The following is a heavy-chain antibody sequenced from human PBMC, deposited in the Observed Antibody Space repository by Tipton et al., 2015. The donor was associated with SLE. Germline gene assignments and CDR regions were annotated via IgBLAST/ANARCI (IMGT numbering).Heavy chain of an antibody. CDR2: IYYSGST. J-gene: IGHJ6*03. Sequence: TLSLTCTVSNGSTSSSPYYRGWIRQSPGKGLEWVGSIYYSGSTYYNPSLKSRVTISVDTSRNQCSLNLTSVTAADTAVYYCARGPYYYMDVWGKGTTVTVSS. V-gene: IGHV4-39*07. CDR1: NGSTSSSPYY. CDR3: ARGPYYYMDV.